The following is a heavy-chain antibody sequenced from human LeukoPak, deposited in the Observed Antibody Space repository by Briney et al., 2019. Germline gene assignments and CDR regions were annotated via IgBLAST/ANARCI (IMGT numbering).Heavy chain of an antibody. CDR3: AKRASPYSSSNGPTGY. J-gene: IGHJ4*02. CDR1: GFTFSSYA. V-gene: IGHV3-23*01. D-gene: IGHD6-13*01. Sequence: GGSLRLSCAASGFTFSSYAMNWVRQAPGKGLEWVSVISGTGGRTYYADSVKGRFTISRDNSKNTLYLQMNSLRAEDTAVYYCAKRASPYSSSNGPTGYWGQGTLVTVSS. CDR2: ISGTGGRT.